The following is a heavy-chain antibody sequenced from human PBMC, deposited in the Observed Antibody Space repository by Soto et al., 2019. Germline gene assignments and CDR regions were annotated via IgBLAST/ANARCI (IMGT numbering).Heavy chain of an antibody. CDR1: GFTFSDYY. Sequence: QVQLVESGGGLVKPGGSLRLSCAASGFTFSDYYMSWIRQAPGKGLEWVSYISSSGSTIYYADSVKGRFTISRDNAKNSLYLQMNSLRAEDTAVYYCARDAPRGDILRDYYYMDVWAKGPRSPSP. CDR2: ISSSGSTI. J-gene: IGHJ6*03. D-gene: IGHD3-9*01. V-gene: IGHV3-11*01. CDR3: ARDAPRGDILRDYYYMDV.